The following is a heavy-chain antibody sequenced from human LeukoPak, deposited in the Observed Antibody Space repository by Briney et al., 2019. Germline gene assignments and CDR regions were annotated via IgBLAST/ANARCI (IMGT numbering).Heavy chain of an antibody. CDR2: IYYSGST. V-gene: IGHV4-59*01. D-gene: IGHD6-19*01. J-gene: IGHJ3*02. CDR1: GGSISSYY. Sequence: SETLSLTCTVSGGSISSYYWSWIRQPPGKGLEWIGYIYYSGSTNYNPSLKSRVTISVDTSKNQFSLKLSSVTAADTAVYYCARDIAVAGSLYDACDIWGQGTMVTVSS. CDR3: ARDIAVAGSLYDACDI.